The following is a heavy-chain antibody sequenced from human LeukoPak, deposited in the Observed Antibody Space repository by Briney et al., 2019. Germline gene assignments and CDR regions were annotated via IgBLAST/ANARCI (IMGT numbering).Heavy chain of an antibody. CDR1: GFTFSDYY. D-gene: IGHD3-9*01. CDR2: ISYDGSNK. CDR3: ARDYDIFTGYSNGYYFDY. Sequence: GGSLRLSCAASGFTFSDYYMSWIRQAPGKGLEWVAVISYDGSNKYYADSVKGRFTISRDNSKNTLYLQMDSLRAEDTAVYYCARDYDIFTGYSNGYYFDYWGQGTLVPVSS. V-gene: IGHV3-30*03. J-gene: IGHJ4*02.